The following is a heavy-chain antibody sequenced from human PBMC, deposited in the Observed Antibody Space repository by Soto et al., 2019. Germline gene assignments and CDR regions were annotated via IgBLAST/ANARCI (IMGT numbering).Heavy chain of an antibody. V-gene: IGHV3-9*01. D-gene: IGHD6-13*01. CDR1: GFTFGDYA. CDR3: AKERGWGGDSIWPFDT. CDR2: ISWNSDAV. Sequence: EVHLVESGGDLVQPGRSLRLSCVVSGFTFGDYAMHWLRQAPGKGLEWVSSISWNSDAVAYADSVKGRFTISRDNAKNSLYLQMNSLRAEDTAFYHCAKERGWGGDSIWPFDTWGQGTLIAVSS. J-gene: IGHJ4*02.